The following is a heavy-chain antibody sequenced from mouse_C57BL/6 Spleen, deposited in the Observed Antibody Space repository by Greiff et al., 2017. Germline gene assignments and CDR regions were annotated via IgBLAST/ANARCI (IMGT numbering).Heavy chain of an antibody. CDR2: IYPGDGDT. CDR3: AREGDYGSSYFDV. CDR1: GYAFSSYW. J-gene: IGHJ1*03. D-gene: IGHD1-1*01. Sequence: QVQLQQSGAELVKPGASVKISCKASGYAFSSYWMNWVKQRPGKGLEWIGQIYPGDGDTNYNGKFKGKATLTADKSSSTAYMQLSSLTSEDSAVXFCAREGDYGSSYFDVWGTGTTVTVAS. V-gene: IGHV1-80*01.